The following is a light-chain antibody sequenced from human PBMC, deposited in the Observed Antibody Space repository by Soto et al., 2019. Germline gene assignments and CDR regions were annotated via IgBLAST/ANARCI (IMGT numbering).Light chain of an antibody. Sequence: DIQMTQSPSSLSASVGDRVTITCRASQSISSYLNWYQQKPGKAPKLLIYAAYSLQSGVPSRFSGRGSGTDFTLTISSLQPEDFATYYCQQRYSTPITCGQGTRLEI. CDR2: AAY. V-gene: IGKV1-39*01. CDR3: QQRYSTPIT. J-gene: IGKJ5*01. CDR1: QSISSY.